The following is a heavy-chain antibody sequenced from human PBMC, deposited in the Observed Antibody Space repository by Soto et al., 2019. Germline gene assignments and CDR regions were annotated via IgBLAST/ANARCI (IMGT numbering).Heavy chain of an antibody. CDR3: ARHRPGSGGSCYDY. D-gene: IGHD2-15*01. CDR1: GDTISTGGYS. J-gene: IGHJ4*02. Sequence: SETLSLTCGVSGDTISTGGYSWAWIRQPPGKALEWIGYTYYSGSTNYNPSLKSRVTISVDTSKNQFSLKLSSVTAADTAVYYCARHRPGSGGSCYDYWGQGTLVTVSS. V-gene: IGHV4-61*05. CDR2: TYYSGST.